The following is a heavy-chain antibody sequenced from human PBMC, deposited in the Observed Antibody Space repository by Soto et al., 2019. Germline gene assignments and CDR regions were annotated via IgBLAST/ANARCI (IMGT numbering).Heavy chain of an antibody. J-gene: IGHJ5*02. CDR2: ISGSGGST. V-gene: IGHV3-23*01. CDR3: AKTGQLVNNWFDP. D-gene: IGHD6-13*01. CDR1: GFTFSSYA. Sequence: GGSLRLSCAASGFTFSSYAMSWVRQAPGKGLEWVSAISGSGGSTYYADSVKGRFTISRDNSRNTPYLQMNSLRAEDTAVYYCAKTGQLVNNWFDPWGQGTLVTVSS.